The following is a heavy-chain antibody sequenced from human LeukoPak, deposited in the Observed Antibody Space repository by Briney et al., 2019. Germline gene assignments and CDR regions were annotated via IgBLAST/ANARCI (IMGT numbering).Heavy chain of an antibody. Sequence: PGGSLRLSCAASGFTFSSYGMIWVPQAPGKGLEWCSAISDSGGSTYYADSVKGRFTISRDNSKNTLYLQMNSLRAEDTAVYYCAKQSLTIVVVIPIDYWGQGTMVTVSS. J-gene: IGHJ4*02. CDR1: GFTFSSYG. D-gene: IGHD3-22*01. V-gene: IGHV3-23*01. CDR2: ISDSGGST. CDR3: AKQSLTIVVVIPIDY.